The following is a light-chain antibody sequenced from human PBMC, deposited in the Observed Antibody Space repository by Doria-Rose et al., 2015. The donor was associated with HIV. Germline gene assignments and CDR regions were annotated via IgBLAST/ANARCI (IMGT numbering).Light chain of an antibody. V-gene: IGKV1-8*01. Sequence: LRKPGTASNILIYAASTLQSGVPSSFSGSGSGTDFILAISFLQSEDFATYNFQQYYSYPPTFCQGTKGEVK. CDR3: QQYYSYPPT. J-gene: IGKJ1*01. CDR2: AAS.